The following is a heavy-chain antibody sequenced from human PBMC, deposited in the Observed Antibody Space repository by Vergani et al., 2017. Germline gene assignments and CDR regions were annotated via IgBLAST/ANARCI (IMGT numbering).Heavy chain of an antibody. J-gene: IGHJ4*02. V-gene: IGHV4-59*01. Sequence: QVQLQESGPGLVKPSETLYLTCTVSGDSISSYYWSWIRQPPGKGLEWIGYIYYSGNTNYNPSLKSRVTISVDTSKNQFSLKLSSMTAADTAVYYCARGGYYYGSGSYVDYWGQGTLVTVSS. CDR2: IYYSGNT. CDR1: GDSISSYY. CDR3: ARGGYYYGSGSYVDY. D-gene: IGHD3-10*01.